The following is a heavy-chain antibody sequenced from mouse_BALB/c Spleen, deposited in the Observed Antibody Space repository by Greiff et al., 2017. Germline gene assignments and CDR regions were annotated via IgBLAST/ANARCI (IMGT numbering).Heavy chain of an antibody. CDR3: TRTLSLKDAMDY. V-gene: IGHV1-69*02. Sequence: VQLQQPGAELVRPGASVKLSCKASGYTFTSYWINWVKQRPGQGLEWIGNIYPSDSYTNYNQKFKDKATLTVDKSSSTAYMQLSSPTSEDSAVYYCTRTLSLKDAMDYWGQGTSVTVSS. CDR1: GYTFTSYW. D-gene: IGHD1-2*01. J-gene: IGHJ4*01. CDR2: IYPSDSYT.